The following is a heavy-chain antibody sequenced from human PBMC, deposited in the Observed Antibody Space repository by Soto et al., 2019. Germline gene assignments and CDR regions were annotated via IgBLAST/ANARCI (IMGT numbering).Heavy chain of an antibody. D-gene: IGHD2-8*01. CDR2: VYSGGTT. J-gene: IGHJ4*02. CDR3: AKEFCTNGVCHFDY. V-gene: IGHV3-53*01. Sequence: LRLSCAASGFSVSHNFVSWVRRAPGKGLEWVSVVYSGGTTYYAESVRGRFIISRDTSKNTVYLQMNRLRAEDTAVYYCAKEFCTNGVCHFDYWGQGTPVTVSS. CDR1: GFSVSHNF.